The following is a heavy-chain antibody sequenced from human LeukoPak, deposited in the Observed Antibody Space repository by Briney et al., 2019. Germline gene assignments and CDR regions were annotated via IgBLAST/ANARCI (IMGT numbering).Heavy chain of an antibody. Sequence: SETLSLTCTVSGYSISNGYYWGWIRQPPGKGLEWVGNVYHSGSAYYNPSLKSRVTISVDTSKNQFSLKLSSMTAADTAVYYCARSNQGFDYWGQGTLVTVSS. CDR2: VYHSGSA. CDR3: ARSNQGFDY. V-gene: IGHV4-38-2*02. CDR1: GYSISNGYY. J-gene: IGHJ4*02.